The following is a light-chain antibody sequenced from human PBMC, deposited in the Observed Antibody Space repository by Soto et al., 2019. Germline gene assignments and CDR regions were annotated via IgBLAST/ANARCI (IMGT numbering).Light chain of an antibody. V-gene: IGKV1-33*01. CDR2: DAS. CDR3: QHYDNLPLT. Sequence: DIQMTQSPSSLSASVGDRITITCRASRDIGSDLSWYQQKPGKAPKLLIFDASNLERGVPSRFSGSGSRTHFSLSINNLQPEDVGTYFCQHYDNLPLTFGGGTKVDIK. J-gene: IGKJ4*01. CDR1: RDIGSD.